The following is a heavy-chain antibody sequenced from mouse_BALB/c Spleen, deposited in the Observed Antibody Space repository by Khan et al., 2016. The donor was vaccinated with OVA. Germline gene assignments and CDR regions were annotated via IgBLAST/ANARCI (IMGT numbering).Heavy chain of an antibody. J-gene: IGHJ4*01. CDR2: ISYSGST. CDR3: ARKTYYGYAMDY. D-gene: IGHD1-1*01. Sequence: QLQESGPGLVKPSQTLSLTCTVTCYSTTSGYAWNWIRQFPGNKLEWMGYISYSGSTSYNPSLRSRISITRDTSKNQFFRQLNSVTTEDTATYYCARKTYYGYAMDYWGQGTSVTVSS. CDR1: CYSTTSGYA. V-gene: IGHV3-2*02.